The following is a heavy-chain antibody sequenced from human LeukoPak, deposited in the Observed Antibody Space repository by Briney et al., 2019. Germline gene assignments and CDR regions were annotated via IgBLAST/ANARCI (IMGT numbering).Heavy chain of an antibody. V-gene: IGHV4-39*01. CDR2: IYYSGST. D-gene: IGHD4-17*01. CDR3: ARQTPTVTTDWFDP. CDR1: GGSISSSSYY. Sequence: SETLSLTCTVSGGSISSSSYYWGWIRQPPGKGLEWIGSIYYSGSTYYNPSLKSRVTISVDTSKNQFSLKLSSVTAADTAVYYCARQTPTVTTDWFDPWGQGTLVTVSS. J-gene: IGHJ5*02.